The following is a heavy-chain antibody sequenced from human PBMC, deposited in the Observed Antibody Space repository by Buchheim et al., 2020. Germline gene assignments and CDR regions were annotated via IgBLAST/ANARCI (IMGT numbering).Heavy chain of an antibody. V-gene: IGHV3-23*01. D-gene: IGHD6-13*01. CDR3: AKQEAGSSWYREFDY. CDR2: LSASGST. J-gene: IGHJ4*02. CDR1: GFTFSSFA. Sequence: EVQLLESGGGLVQPGGSLRLSCAASGFTFSSFAMSWVRLAPGKGLEWVSTLSASGSTNYPAFVRGRFTISRDTPKNTLYLQMNSLRAEDTAVYYCAKQEAGSSWYREFDYWGQGTL.